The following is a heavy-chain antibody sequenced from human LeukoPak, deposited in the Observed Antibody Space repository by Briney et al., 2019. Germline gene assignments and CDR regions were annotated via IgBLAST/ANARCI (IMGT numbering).Heavy chain of an antibody. V-gene: IGHV1-18*01. D-gene: IGHD3-22*01. CDR2: ISAYNGNT. Sequence: GGSLRLSCAASGFTFTSYGISWVRQAPGQGLEWMGWISAYNGNTNYAQKLQGRVTMTTDTSTSTAYMELRSLRSDDTAVYYCARRGYYYDSSGYFDFDYWGQGTLVTVSS. CDR1: GFTFTSYG. CDR3: ARRGYYYDSSGYFDFDY. J-gene: IGHJ4*02.